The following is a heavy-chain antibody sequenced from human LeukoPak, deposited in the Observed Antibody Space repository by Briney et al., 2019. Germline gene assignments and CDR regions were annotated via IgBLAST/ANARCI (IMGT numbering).Heavy chain of an antibody. J-gene: IGHJ5*02. V-gene: IGHV5-51*01. CDR3: ALTSANWFDP. CDR2: IYPGDSNT. CDR1: GYRFTNYW. Sequence: GESLKISCKGSGYRFTNYWIGWVRQMPGKGPEWMGIIYPGDSNTRYSPSFQGQVTISVDKSISIAYLQWSSLKASDTAMYYCALTSANWFDPWGQGTLVTVSS. D-gene: IGHD7-27*01.